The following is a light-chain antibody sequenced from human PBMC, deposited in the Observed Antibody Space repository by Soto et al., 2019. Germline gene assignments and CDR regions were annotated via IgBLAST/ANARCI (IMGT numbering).Light chain of an antibody. CDR3: QQYGSSRWT. J-gene: IGKJ1*01. CDR2: GAS. Sequence: EIVLTQAPGTLSLSPGERGTLSCRASQSVSSSYLAWHQQKPGQAPRLVIYGASSRTTGIPDRFSGSGSGTDFTLTISRLEPEDFAVYYCQQYGSSRWTFGQGTKVDI. V-gene: IGKV3-20*01. CDR1: QSVSSSY.